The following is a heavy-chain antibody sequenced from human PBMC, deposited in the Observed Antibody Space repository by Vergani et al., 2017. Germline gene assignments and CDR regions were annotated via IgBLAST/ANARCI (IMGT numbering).Heavy chain of an antibody. V-gene: IGHV4-59*11. D-gene: IGHD1-14*01. CDR2: IHYSENT. J-gene: IGHJ3*01. CDR1: FDSIRNLY. Sequence: QVQLQESGPGLVKSSETLSLTCSVSFDSIRNLYCNWIRQPPGKGLEWIGSIHYSENTNYNPSLKTRVTISVDTSKNQFSLTLTSVTAADTAVYFCARDGMSPAEIDPKNAFHVWGQETRVSV. CDR3: ARDGMSPAEIDPKNAFHV.